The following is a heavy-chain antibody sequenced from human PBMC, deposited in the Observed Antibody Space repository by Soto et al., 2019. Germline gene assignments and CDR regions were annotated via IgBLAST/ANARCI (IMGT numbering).Heavy chain of an antibody. Sequence: SVKVSCKASGGTFSSYAISWVRQAPGQGLEWMGGIIPIFGTANYAQKFQGRVTITADKSTSTAYMELSSLRSEDTAVYYCASRRHSYYYYGMDVWGQGTTVTVSS. CDR3: ASRRHSYYYYGMDV. CDR1: GGTFSSYA. CDR2: IIPIFGTA. V-gene: IGHV1-69*06. J-gene: IGHJ6*02.